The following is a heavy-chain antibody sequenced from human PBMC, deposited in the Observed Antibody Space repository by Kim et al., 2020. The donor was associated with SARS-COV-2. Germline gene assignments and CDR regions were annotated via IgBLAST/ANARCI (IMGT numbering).Heavy chain of an antibody. J-gene: IGHJ4*02. V-gene: IGHV4-39*01. Sequence: FYNPSLRSRVTITIDTSNNQFSLRLTSVTASDTAVYYCARRGDNNWYNFDFWGQGTLVTVSS. D-gene: IGHD1-20*01. CDR3: ARRGDNNWYNFDF.